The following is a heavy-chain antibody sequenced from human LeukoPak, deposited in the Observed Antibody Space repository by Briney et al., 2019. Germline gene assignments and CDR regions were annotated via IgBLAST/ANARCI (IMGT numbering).Heavy chain of an antibody. V-gene: IGHV4-59*02. J-gene: IGHJ6*02. Sequence: SETLSLTCTVSGASVSSFYWNWIRHPPGKGLEWIGSMYYSGTTNYDPSFKSRVTISLDTSKNEFSLRLKSLTAADTAVYYCAGQVGARIRYYYTSGLDVWGQGTTVAVSS. CDR2: MYYSGTT. CDR1: GASVSSFY. CDR3: AGQVGARIRYYYTSGLDV. D-gene: IGHD1-26*01.